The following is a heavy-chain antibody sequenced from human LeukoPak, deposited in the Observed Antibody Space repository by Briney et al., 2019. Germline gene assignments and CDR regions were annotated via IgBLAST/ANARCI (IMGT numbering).Heavy chain of an antibody. CDR1: GFIFGDSA. J-gene: IGHJ4*02. D-gene: IGHD3-10*01. CDR2: IRSKANSHAT. V-gene: IGHV3-73*01. CDR3: ASGVPDY. Sequence: GGSLRLSCAASGFIFGDSAMHWVRQASGKGLEWVGRIRSKANSHATVYAASVKGRFTISRDDSKNTAYLQMNSLKSEDTAVYYCASGVPDYWGQGTLVTVSS.